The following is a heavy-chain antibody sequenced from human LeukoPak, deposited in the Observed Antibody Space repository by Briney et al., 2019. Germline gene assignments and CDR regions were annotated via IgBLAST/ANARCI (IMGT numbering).Heavy chain of an antibody. J-gene: IGHJ5*02. D-gene: IGHD2-15*01. V-gene: IGHV3-23*01. Sequence: GGSLRLSCAASGFTFNNYAMSWVRQAPGEGLEWLSSIGGSGGSTYSADSVKGRFTISRDNSKNTLYLQLNGLRAEDTAVYYCAKGMVPGFDPWGQGTLVTVSS. CDR3: AKGMVPGFDP. CDR2: IGGSGGST. CDR1: GFTFNNYA.